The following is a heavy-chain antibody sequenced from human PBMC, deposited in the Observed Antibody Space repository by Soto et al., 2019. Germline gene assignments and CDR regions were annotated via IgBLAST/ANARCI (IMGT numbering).Heavy chain of an antibody. Sequence: GGSLRLSCASSGFTFSNYAINLVRQAPGKGLEWVSAISGSGGSTYYADSVKGRFTISRDNSKNTLYLQMNSLRSEDTAVYYCAKESWTYHWGQCTLVTVSS. V-gene: IGHV3-23*01. D-gene: IGHD1-1*01. CDR3: AKESWTYH. CDR2: ISGSGGST. J-gene: IGHJ1*01. CDR1: GFTFSNYA.